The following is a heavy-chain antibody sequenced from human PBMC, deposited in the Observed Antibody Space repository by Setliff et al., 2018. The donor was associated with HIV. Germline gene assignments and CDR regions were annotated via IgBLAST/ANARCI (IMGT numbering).Heavy chain of an antibody. CDR1: GFTFTNAW. J-gene: IGHJ4*02. CDR2: IKSKTDGGTT. CDR3: TTPEGDYDFWSGYSPIFDH. Sequence: PGGSLRLSCATSGFTFTNAWMSWVRQAPGKGLEWVGRIKSKTDGGTTDYAAPVKGRFTISRDDSKNTLFLQMNSLKIEDTAVYYCTTPEGDYDFWSGYSPIFDHWGQGTLVTVSS. D-gene: IGHD3-3*01. V-gene: IGHV3-15*01.